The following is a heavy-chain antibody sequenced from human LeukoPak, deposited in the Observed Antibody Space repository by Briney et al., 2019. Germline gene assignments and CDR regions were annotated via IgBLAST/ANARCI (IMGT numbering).Heavy chain of an antibody. Sequence: ASVKVSCKTSGYTFTTYYMHWVRQAHGQGLEWMGIINTSGGTTNYAQKFQSRVTMTRDTSTTTLYMELSSRRSEDTAVYYCARGRPGSGWSFVYWGQGTVVSVSS. V-gene: IGHV1-46*01. D-gene: IGHD6-19*01. CDR1: GYTFTTYY. J-gene: IGHJ4*02. CDR2: INTSGGTT. CDR3: ARGRPGSGWSFVY.